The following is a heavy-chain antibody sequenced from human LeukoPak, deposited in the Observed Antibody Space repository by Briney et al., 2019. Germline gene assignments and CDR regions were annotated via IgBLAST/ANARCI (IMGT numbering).Heavy chain of an antibody. CDR2: ISAYNGNT. CDR1: GYTFTSYG. V-gene: IGHV1-18*01. CDR3: AGGVAAVISPPYYFDY. J-gene: IGHJ4*02. D-gene: IGHD2-21*01. Sequence: ASVKVSCKASGYTFTSYGISWVRQAPGQGLEWMGWISAYNGNTSYAQKLQGRVTMTTDTSTSTVYMELRSLRSDDTAVYYCAGGVAAVISPPYYFDYWGQGTLVTVSA.